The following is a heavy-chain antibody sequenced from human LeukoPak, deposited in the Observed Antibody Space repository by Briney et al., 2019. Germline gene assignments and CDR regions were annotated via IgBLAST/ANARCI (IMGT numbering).Heavy chain of an antibody. CDR2: VNPSGVT. CDR3: ARQKSFDN. J-gene: IGHJ4*02. Sequence: ASAKVSCKASGYTSTDYYMHSVRQAPGQGLEWMGWVNPSGVTNYAQKFQGRVTMTRDTSITTACMELSRLRSDDTAVYYCARQKSFDNWGQGTLVTVSS. V-gene: IGHV1-2*02. CDR1: GYTSTDYY.